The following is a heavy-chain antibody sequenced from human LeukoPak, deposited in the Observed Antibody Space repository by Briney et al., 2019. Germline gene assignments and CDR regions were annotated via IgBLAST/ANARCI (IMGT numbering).Heavy chain of an antibody. V-gene: IGHV3-11*06. CDR1: GFTFSDYY. CDR3: ARVLGYCSSTSCYSWFDP. Sequence: GGSLRLSCAASGFTFSDYYMSWIRQAPGKGLEWVSYISSSSSYTNYADSVKGRFTISRDNAKNSLYLQTNSLRAEDTAVYYCARVLGYCSSTSCYSWFDPWGQGTLVTVSS. J-gene: IGHJ5*02. D-gene: IGHD2-2*01. CDR2: ISSSSSYT.